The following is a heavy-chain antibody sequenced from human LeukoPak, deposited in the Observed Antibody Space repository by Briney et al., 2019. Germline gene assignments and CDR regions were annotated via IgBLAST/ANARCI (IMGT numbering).Heavy chain of an antibody. V-gene: IGHV3-23*01. D-gene: IGHD4-17*01. CDR1: GFTFSSYA. J-gene: IGHJ4*02. Sequence: GGSLRLSCAASGFTFSSYAMSWARQAPGKGLEWVSAISGSGGSTYYADSVKGRFTISRDNSKNTLYLQMNSLRAEDTAVYYCAKGLYGDYEAYYFDYWGQGTLVTVSS. CDR3: AKGLYGDYEAYYFDY. CDR2: ISGSGGST.